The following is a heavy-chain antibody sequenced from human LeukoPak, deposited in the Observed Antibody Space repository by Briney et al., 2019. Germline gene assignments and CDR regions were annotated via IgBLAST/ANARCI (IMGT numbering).Heavy chain of an antibody. J-gene: IGHJ3*02. V-gene: IGHV3-21*01. CDR2: ISSSSSYI. CDR3: ARPQGRDDAFDI. CDR1: GFTFSSFS. Sequence: PGGSLRLSCAASGFTFSSFSMNWVRQAPGKGLEWVSSISSSSSYIYYADSVKGRFTISRDNAKNSLYLQMNSLRAEDTAVYYCARPQGRDDAFDIWGQGTMVTVSS. D-gene: IGHD2-15*01.